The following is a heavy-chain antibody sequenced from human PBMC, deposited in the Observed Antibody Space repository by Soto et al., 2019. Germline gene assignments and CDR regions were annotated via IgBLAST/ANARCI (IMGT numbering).Heavy chain of an antibody. CDR1: GFTFDDYA. Sequence: EGQLVESGGGLVQPGRSLRLSCVASGFTFDDYAMHWVRQAPGKGLEWVSGITWSGGTRDYADSVKGRFTISRDNAKNAVYLQMDSMRVEDPALYYCIRGRQGWVQLWVRGTLVTVSS. J-gene: IGHJ1*01. CDR2: ITWSGGTR. V-gene: IGHV3-9*01. D-gene: IGHD6-19*01. CDR3: IRGRQGWVQL.